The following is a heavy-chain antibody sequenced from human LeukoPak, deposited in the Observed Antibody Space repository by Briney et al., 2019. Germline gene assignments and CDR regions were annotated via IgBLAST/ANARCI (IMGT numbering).Heavy chain of an antibody. CDR3: ASEVPSVSSSAGLIDY. J-gene: IGHJ4*02. V-gene: IGHV3-53*01. CDR2: IYSGGSI. CDR1: GLIVSSNY. Sequence: PGGSLRLSCAASGLIVSSNYMTWVRQAPGKGLEWVSVIYSGGSIYYADSVKGRFTISRDNSRNTLYLQMNSLRAEDTAVYYCASEVPSVSSSAGLIDYWGQGTLVTVSS. D-gene: IGHD6-6*01.